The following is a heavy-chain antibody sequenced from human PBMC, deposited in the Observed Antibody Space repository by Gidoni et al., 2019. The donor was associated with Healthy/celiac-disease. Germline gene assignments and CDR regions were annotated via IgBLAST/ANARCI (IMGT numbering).Heavy chain of an antibody. D-gene: IGHD3-10*01. CDR2: MNPNSGNT. CDR1: GYTFTSYD. Sequence: QVQLVQSGAEVKKPGASVKVSCKASGYTFTSYDINWVRQATGQGLEWMGWMNPNSGNTGYAQKFQGRVTMTRNTSISTAYMELSSLRSEDTTVYYCVIWFREFQTYYYCGMDVWGQGTTVTVS. J-gene: IGHJ6*02. CDR3: VIWFREFQTYYYCGMDV. V-gene: IGHV1-8*01.